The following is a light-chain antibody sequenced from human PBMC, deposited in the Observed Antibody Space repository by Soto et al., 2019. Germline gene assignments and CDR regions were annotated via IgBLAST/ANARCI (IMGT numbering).Light chain of an antibody. Sequence: EIVLTQSPATLSLSPGERATLSCRASQSVSSYLAWYQQKPGQAPRLLIYDASNRATGIPARFSGSGSGTDFTLSISSLEPEDFAVYYCQQRSNWPRTFGXGTKXXXX. V-gene: IGKV3-11*01. J-gene: IGKJ1*01. CDR3: QQRSNWPRT. CDR1: QSVSSY. CDR2: DAS.